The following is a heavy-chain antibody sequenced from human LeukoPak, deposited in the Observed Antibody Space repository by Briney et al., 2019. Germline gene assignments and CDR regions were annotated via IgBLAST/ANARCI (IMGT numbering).Heavy chain of an antibody. Sequence: ASVKVSCKASGYTFTSYDINWVRQATGQGLEWMGWMNPNSGNTGYAQKFQGRVTITRNTSIGTAYMELSSLRSEDTAVYYCARSAYDFWSGYYYYYMDVWGKGTTVTVSS. J-gene: IGHJ6*03. CDR2: MNPNSGNT. CDR3: ARSAYDFWSGYYYYYMDV. CDR1: GYTFTSYD. V-gene: IGHV1-8*03. D-gene: IGHD3-3*01.